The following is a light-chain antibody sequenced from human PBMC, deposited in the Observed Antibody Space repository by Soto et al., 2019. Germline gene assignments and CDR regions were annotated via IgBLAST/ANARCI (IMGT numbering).Light chain of an antibody. CDR1: QSISSW. CDR2: DAS. J-gene: IGKJ3*01. CDR3: QQYNSYST. Sequence: DIPMTQSPSTLSASVGDRVTITCRASQSISSWLAWYQQKPGKAPKLLIYDASSLESGVPSRFSDSGSGTEFTLTISSLQPDDFATYYCQQYNSYSTFGPGTKVDIK. V-gene: IGKV1-5*01.